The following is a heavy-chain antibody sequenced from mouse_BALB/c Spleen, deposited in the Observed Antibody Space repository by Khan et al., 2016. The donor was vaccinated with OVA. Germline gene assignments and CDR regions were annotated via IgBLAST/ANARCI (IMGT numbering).Heavy chain of an antibody. CDR1: GFTFSDYY. CDR3: ARAWVRDYPWLAD. CDR2: ISDGGSYT. Sequence: VQLQESGGGFVKPGGSLKLSCAASGFTFSDYYMYWVRQTPEKRLEWIATISDGGSYTYYPDTVKGRFTISSDYAKNNLYLQMSSLKSEDTASYYYARAWVRDYPWLADWGQGTLVTVSA. D-gene: IGHD2-4*01. J-gene: IGHJ3*01. V-gene: IGHV5-4*02.